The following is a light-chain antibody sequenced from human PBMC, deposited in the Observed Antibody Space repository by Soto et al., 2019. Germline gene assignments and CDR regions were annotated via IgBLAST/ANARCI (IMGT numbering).Light chain of an antibody. CDR2: GVT. V-gene: IGLV2-14*03. CDR1: HNDIGTYDY. CDR3: SSFTSNRIYV. Sequence: QSVLTQPTSVSGSPGQSITISCTGNHNDIGTYDYVSWYQQHPGRAPRLLIHGVTTRPSGISGRFSASKSGLTASLTISGLQPEDEADYYCSSFTSNRIYVFG. J-gene: IGLJ1*01.